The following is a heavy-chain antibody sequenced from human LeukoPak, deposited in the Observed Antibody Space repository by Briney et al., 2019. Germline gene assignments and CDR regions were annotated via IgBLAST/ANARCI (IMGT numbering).Heavy chain of an antibody. Sequence: PGGSLRLSCAASGFTFSSYGMHWVRQAPGKGLEWVAFIRYDGSNKYYADSVKGRFTISRDNSKNTLYLQMNSLRAEDTAVHYCAKLSSGSSYYYYYYMDVWGKGTTVTISS. V-gene: IGHV3-30*02. J-gene: IGHJ6*03. CDR2: IRYDGSNK. CDR3: AKLSSGSSYYYYYYMDV. CDR1: GFTFSSYG. D-gene: IGHD3-10*01.